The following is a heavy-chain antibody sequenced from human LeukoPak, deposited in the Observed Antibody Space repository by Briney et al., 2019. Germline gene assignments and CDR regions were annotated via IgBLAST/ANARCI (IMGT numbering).Heavy chain of an antibody. CDR1: GYTLRDYY. CDR3: ARGLRIINGLDV. D-gene: IGHD2-15*01. V-gene: IGHV1-2*02. CDR2: LNPHSGGT. J-gene: IGHJ6*02. Sequence: ASVKVSCKASGYTLRDYYISWVRQAPGQGLEWLGWLNPHSGGTNYAQKFKGRVTLTSDTSTSTAYMELSLLTSDDTAIYYCARGLRIINGLDVWGQGTTVIVSS.